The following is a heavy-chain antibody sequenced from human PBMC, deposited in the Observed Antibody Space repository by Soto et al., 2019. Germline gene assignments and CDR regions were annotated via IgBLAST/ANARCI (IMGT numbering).Heavy chain of an antibody. J-gene: IGHJ5*02. CDR3: AKSWSAYSLDA. CDR2: ISSSGSIM. D-gene: IGHD3-3*01. CDR1: GFTFSDYY. V-gene: IGHV3-11*01. Sequence: QVQLVESGGGLAKPGGSLRLSCAASGFTFSDYYMSWIRQAPGKGLEWVSYISSSGSIMYYADSVKGRFTISRDNAKNSRYLRMNSLGAEDTAVYYCAKSWSAYSLDAWGQGALVTVSS.